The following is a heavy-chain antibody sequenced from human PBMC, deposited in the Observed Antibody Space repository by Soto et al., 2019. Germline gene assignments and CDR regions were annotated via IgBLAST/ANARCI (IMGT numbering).Heavy chain of an antibody. CDR1: GFTFSHFS. CDR3: ARLPGLDPFDL. CDR2: ITGSGAST. Sequence: EVQLLESGGGLVQPGGSLSLSCAASGFTFSHFSMSWVRQSPRRGLEWVSSITGSGASTYYADSVRGRFTISRDRSKNTVTLLMGGLSAEDTAIYSCARLPGLDPFDLWGQGTRVTVSS. V-gene: IGHV3-23*01. J-gene: IGHJ3*01. D-gene: IGHD1-1*01.